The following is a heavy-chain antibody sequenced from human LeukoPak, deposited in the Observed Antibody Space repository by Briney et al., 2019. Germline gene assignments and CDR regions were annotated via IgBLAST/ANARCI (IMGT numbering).Heavy chain of an antibody. V-gene: IGHV3-23*01. Sequence: GGSLRLSCAASGFTFSNYAMSWVRQAPGKGLEWVSALSGSGGSTYYADSVKGRFTISRDNSKNTLYLQMNSLGAEDTAVYYCARDRVYCSSTSCYGYFDYWGQGTLVTVSS. CDR3: ARDRVYCSSTSCYGYFDY. D-gene: IGHD2-2*01. CDR2: LSGSGGST. CDR1: GFTFSNYA. J-gene: IGHJ4*02.